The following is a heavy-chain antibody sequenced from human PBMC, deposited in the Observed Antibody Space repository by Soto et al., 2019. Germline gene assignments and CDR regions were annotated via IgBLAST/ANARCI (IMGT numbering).Heavy chain of an antibody. D-gene: IGHD6-19*01. CDR2: FPSGGRDT. CDR1: GFTFSSYG. CDR3: AKDLGTSGWYFDY. V-gene: IGHV3-23*01. Sequence: GGSLSLSCAASGFTFSSYGMSWVRQAPGKGLEWVSTFPSGGRDTYYPDSVKGRFTISRDNSKNILYLQMNSLRAEDTAVYYWAKDLGTSGWYFDYWGQGTLVTVSS. J-gene: IGHJ4*02.